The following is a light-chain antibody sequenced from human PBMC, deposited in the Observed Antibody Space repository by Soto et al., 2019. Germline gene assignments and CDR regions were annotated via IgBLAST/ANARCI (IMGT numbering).Light chain of an antibody. CDR2: AAS. CDR3: QQSYDIPT. V-gene: IGKV1-39*01. Sequence: DIQMTQSPSYLSASVGDRLTITCRASQSISNYLNWYQQKPGKGPKLLIYAASSLQSGVPPRFSGSGSGTDFTLTISSLQPEDFATYYCQQSYDIPTFGQGTKVDIK. CDR1: QSISNY. J-gene: IGKJ1*01.